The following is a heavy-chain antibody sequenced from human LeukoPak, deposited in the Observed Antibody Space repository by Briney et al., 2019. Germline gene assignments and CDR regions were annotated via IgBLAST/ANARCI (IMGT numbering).Heavy chain of an antibody. CDR2: IYYSGST. CDR3: ARNYDSRDY. CDR1: GGSISSSSYY. Sequence: SETLSLTCTVSGGSISSSSYYWGWIRQPPGKGLEWIGSIYYSGSTYYNPSLKSRVTISVDTSKNQFSLKLSSVTAADTAVYYCARNYDSRDYWGQGTLVIVSS. D-gene: IGHD3-22*01. V-gene: IGHV4-39*07. J-gene: IGHJ4*02.